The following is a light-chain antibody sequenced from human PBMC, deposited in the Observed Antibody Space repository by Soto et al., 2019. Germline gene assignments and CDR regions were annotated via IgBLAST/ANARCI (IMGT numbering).Light chain of an antibody. V-gene: IGKV3-20*01. CDR3: QQYNNWPPVT. CDR1: QSVKSSY. Sequence: EIVLTQSPGTLSLSPGERATLPCRASQSVKSSYLAWYQHKPGQAPRLLIYGTSSRATGIPDRFSGSGSGTDFTLTISRLEPEDFAVYYCQQYNNWPPVTFGPGTKVDI. J-gene: IGKJ3*01. CDR2: GTS.